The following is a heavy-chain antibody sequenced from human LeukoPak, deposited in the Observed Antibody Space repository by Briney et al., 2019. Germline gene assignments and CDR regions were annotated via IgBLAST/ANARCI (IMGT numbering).Heavy chain of an antibody. CDR3: ARDAEAAASTLGY. V-gene: IGHV1-3*01. Sequence: ASVKVSCKASRYTFTSYAMHWVRQAPGQRLEWMGWINAGNGNTKYSQKFQGRVTITRDTSASTAYMELMSLRSEDTAVYYCARDAEAAASTLGYWGQGTLVTVSS. J-gene: IGHJ4*02. D-gene: IGHD6-13*01. CDR1: RYTFTSYA. CDR2: INAGNGNT.